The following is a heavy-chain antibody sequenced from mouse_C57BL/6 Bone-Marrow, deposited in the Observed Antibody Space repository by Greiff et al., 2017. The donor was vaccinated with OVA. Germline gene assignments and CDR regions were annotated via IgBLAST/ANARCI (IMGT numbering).Heavy chain of an antibody. CDR3: AKDITTVVEGFAY. Sequence: VQLQQPGTELVKPGASVKLSCKASGYTFTSYWMHWVKQRPGQVLEWIGNINPSNGGTNYNEKFKSKATLTVDKSSSTAYMQLSSLTSEDSAVYYCAKDITTVVEGFAYWGQGTLVTVSA. J-gene: IGHJ3*01. CDR1: GYTFTSYW. V-gene: IGHV1-53*01. CDR2: INPSNGGT. D-gene: IGHD1-1*01.